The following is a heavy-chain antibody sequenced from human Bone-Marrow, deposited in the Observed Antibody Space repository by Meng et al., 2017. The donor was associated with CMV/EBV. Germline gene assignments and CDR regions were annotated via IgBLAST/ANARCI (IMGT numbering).Heavy chain of an antibody. J-gene: IGHJ6*02. V-gene: IGHV3-66*02. D-gene: IGHD4/OR15-4a*01. Sequence: GGSLRLSCAASGFTVNNNFMSWVRQAPGKGLEWVSVIYDGGTTNYADSVKGRFTISRDNSKNTVYLQMNSLRAEDTAVYYCARSLGAVYYYYGMDVWGHGTTVTVSS. CDR3: ARSLGAVYYYYGMDV. CDR2: IYDGGTT. CDR1: GFTVNNNF.